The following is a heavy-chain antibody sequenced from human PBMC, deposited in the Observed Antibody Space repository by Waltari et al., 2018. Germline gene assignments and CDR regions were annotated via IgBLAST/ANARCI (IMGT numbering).Heavy chain of an antibody. D-gene: IGHD2-2*01. J-gene: IGHJ4*02. V-gene: IGHV4-31*03. CDR2: NYNNKIT. CDR3: ARGTRGSTSCYFDY. Sequence: QVQLQESGPGLVEPSQTLSLACTVSGGSSSSGDYYWGWIRQPPGKGLGWIGHNYNNKITCHNQSLKSRVTISVDTSKNQFSLKLTSVTAADTAVYYCARGTRGSTSCYFDYWGQGTLVTVSS. CDR1: GGSSSSGDYY.